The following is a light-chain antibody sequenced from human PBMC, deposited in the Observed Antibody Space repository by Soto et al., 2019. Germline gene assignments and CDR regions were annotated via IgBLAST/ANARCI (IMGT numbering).Light chain of an antibody. CDR3: CSYAGSSTLLV. V-gene: IGLV2-23*01. CDR2: EGS. CDR1: SSDVGSYNL. Sequence: QSVLTQPASVSGSPGQSITISCTGTSSDVGSYNLVSWYQQHPGKAPKLMIYEGSKRPSGVSNRFSGSKSGNTASLTISGLQAEDEDDYYCCSYAGSSTLLVFGGGTQLTVL. J-gene: IGLJ2*01.